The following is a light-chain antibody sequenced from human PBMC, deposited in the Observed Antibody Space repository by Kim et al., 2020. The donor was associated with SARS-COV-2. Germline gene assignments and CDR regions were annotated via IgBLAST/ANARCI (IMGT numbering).Light chain of an antibody. Sequence: DIQMTQSPSTLSASVGDRVTITCRASQSINSWLVWYQQKPGKAPKLLIYKASSLESGVPSRFSGSGSGTEFTLTISSLQPDDFATYYCQQYKGYWTFGQGTKVDIK. CDR2: KAS. J-gene: IGKJ1*01. CDR1: QSINSW. V-gene: IGKV1-5*03. CDR3: QQYKGYWT.